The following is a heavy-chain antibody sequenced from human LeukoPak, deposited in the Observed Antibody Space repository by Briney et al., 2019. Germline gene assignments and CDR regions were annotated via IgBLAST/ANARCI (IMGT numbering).Heavy chain of an antibody. CDR2: IYYSGST. V-gene: IGHV4-39*07. CDR3: ARFDSDYYGSGSYSNFDY. CDR1: GGSISSSSYY. J-gene: IGHJ4*02. Sequence: PSETLSLTCTVSGGSISSSSYYWGWIRQPPGKGLEWIGSIYYSGSTYYNPSLKSRVTISVDTSKNQFSLKLSSVTAADTAVYYCARFDSDYYGSGSYSNFDYWGQGTLVTVSS. D-gene: IGHD3-10*01.